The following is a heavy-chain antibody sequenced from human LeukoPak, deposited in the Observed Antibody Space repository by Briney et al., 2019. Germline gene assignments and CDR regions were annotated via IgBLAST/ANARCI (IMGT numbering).Heavy chain of an antibody. D-gene: IGHD2-2*01. CDR1: GFTFSSYG. V-gene: IGHV3-66*01. J-gene: IGHJ4*02. Sequence: GGSLRLSSAASGFTFSSYGMHWVRQAPGKGLEWVSVIYSSGGTYYTDSVKGRFTVSRENSKNTLYLQMNSLRAEDTAVYYCTTVYCSSTSCFDYWGQGTLVTVSS. CDR2: IYSSGGT. CDR3: TTVYCSSTSCFDY.